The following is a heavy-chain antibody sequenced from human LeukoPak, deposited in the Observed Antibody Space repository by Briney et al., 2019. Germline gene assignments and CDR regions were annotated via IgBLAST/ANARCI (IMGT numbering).Heavy chain of an antibody. V-gene: IGHV4-4*07. CDR2: IYTSGST. CDR1: GGSISSYY. Sequence: SETLSLTCTVSGGSISSYYWSWIRQPAGRGLEWIGRIYTSGSTNYNPSLKSRVTMSVDTSKNQFSLKLSSVTATDTAVYYCARCYYDSSGYYDAFDLWGQGTRVTVSS. D-gene: IGHD3-22*01. CDR3: ARCYYDSSGYYDAFDL. J-gene: IGHJ3*01.